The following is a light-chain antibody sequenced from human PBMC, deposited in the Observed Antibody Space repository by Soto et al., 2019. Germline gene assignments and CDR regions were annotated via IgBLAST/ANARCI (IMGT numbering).Light chain of an antibody. CDR1: QSVNDNH. J-gene: IGKJ3*01. Sequence: EVVLTQSPGTLSLSPGARATLSCRASQSVNDNHLAWYQQKGGQAPRLLIYGASTRATGVPERFSGSGFGTAYSLIINRLEPEDFALYYCQLYGGSPPWLTFGRGTTVEI. V-gene: IGKV3-20*01. CDR2: GAS. CDR3: QLYGGSPPWLT.